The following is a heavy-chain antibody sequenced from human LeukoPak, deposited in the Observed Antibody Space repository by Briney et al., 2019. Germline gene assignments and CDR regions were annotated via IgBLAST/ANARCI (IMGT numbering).Heavy chain of an antibody. J-gene: IGHJ4*02. V-gene: IGHV4-61*02. Sequence: PSQTLSLTCTVSGGSISRGSYYWSWSRQPAGKGLEWIGRIYASGSTNYNPSLQSRVTISVDTSKSQFSLTLSSVTAADTAVYYCARTTVTVSHFDYWGQGTMVTVSS. CDR2: IYASGST. CDR1: GGSISRGSYY. CDR3: ARTTVTVSHFDY. D-gene: IGHD4-17*01.